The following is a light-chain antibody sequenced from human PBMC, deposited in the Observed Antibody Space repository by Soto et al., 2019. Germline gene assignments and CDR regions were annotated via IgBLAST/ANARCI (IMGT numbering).Light chain of an antibody. CDR2: DDS. Sequence: SYELTQPPSVSVAPGQTATIACGGDDIGDKSVHWYQQKPGQAPSLVVFDDSARPSGIPERFSGANSGNTATLTISRVEAGDEADYYCQVWDNRSEHVVFGGGTKLTVL. CDR1: DIGDKS. V-gene: IGLV3-21*02. J-gene: IGLJ2*01. CDR3: QVWDNRSEHVV.